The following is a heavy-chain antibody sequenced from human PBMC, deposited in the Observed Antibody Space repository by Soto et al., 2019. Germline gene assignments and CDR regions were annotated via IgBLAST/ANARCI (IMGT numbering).Heavy chain of an antibody. CDR2: VYYTGST. CDR3: ARDRGSWYEGFYYYYALDV. Sequence: SETLSLTCTVSGGSISSYYWSWIRQPPGKGLEWIGYVYYTGSTNYNPSLKSRVTISVDTSKDQFSLKLSSVTAADTAVYYCARDRGSWYEGFYYYYALDVWGRGTSVTLSS. J-gene: IGHJ6*02. D-gene: IGHD6-13*01. V-gene: IGHV4-59*01. CDR1: GGSISSYY.